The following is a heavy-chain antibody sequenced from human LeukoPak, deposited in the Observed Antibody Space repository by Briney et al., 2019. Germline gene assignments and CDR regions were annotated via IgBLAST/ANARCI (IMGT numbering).Heavy chain of an antibody. D-gene: IGHD3-22*01. CDR1: GYSISSGYY. CDR3: ARGLDYYDSSGYYYSAFDI. V-gene: IGHV4-38-2*01. CDR2: IHHSGST. J-gene: IGHJ3*02. Sequence: SETLSLTCAVSGYSISSGYYWGWIRQPPGKGLEWIGSIHHSGSTNYNPSLKSRVTISVDTSKNQFSLKLSSVTAADTAVYYCARGLDYYDSSGYYYSAFDIWGQGTMVTVSS.